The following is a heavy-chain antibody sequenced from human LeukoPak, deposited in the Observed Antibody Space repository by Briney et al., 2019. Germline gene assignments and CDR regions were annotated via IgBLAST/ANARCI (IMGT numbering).Heavy chain of an antibody. CDR1: GGSISSSSYY. CDR3: AKSYGGPYWYFDL. D-gene: IGHD4-23*01. V-gene: IGHV4-39*07. J-gene: IGHJ2*01. Sequence: SETLSLTCTVSGGSISSSSYYWGWIRQPPGKGLEWIGSIYYSGSTYYNPSLKSRVTISVDTSKNQFSLKLSSVTAADTAVYYCAKSYGGPYWYFDLWGRGTLVTVSS. CDR2: IYYSGST.